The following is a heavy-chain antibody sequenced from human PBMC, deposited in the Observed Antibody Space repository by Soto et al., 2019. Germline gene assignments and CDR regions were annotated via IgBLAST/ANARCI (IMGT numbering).Heavy chain of an antibody. CDR1: GGTVASSHW. D-gene: IGHD2-21*02. Sequence: TLSLTCGVSGGTVASSHWWSWVRQSPGGGLEWIGNVYHTGDTNFNPSLQSRVTISVDKSNNQFSLRLNSLTAADTAVYFCAREIVTAGGNNYFDPWGPGTLVTVSS. J-gene: IGHJ5*02. CDR2: VYHTGDT. CDR3: AREIVTAGGNNYFDP. V-gene: IGHV4-4*01.